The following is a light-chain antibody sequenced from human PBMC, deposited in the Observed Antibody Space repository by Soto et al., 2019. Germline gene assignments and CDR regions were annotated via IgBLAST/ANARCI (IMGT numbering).Light chain of an antibody. Sequence: DIQMTKSPSTLSASVGDRVTITCRASQSISSWLAWYHQKPGKAPKLLIYKASTLESGVPSNFSGSGSGTEFSLTISSLQPEDFATYYCQQSNAYPWTFGQGTKVDNK. CDR3: QQSNAYPWT. J-gene: IGKJ1*01. CDR1: QSISSW. V-gene: IGKV1-5*03. CDR2: KAS.